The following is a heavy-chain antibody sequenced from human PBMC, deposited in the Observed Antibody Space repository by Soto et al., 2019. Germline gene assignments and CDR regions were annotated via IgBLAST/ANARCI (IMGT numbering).Heavy chain of an antibody. Sequence: QVQLVQSGAEVRKPGASVKVSCKASGYTFSTSGMSWLRQAPGQRLEWMGWISTYNGDTNDAPKFQDRVTMTSDTSTSTVYMQRRSPRSDDRAVYYCARAGAAPYYCYGMDVWGQGTRVTVSS. J-gene: IGHJ6*02. CDR3: ARAGAAPYYCYGMDV. CDR2: ISTYNGDT. V-gene: IGHV1-18*01. D-gene: IGHD2-15*01. CDR1: GYTFSTSG.